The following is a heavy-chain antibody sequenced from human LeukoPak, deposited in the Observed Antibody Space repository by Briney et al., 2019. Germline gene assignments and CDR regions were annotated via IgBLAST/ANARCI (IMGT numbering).Heavy chain of an antibody. Sequence: SETLSLTCTVSGGSISSGSYYWSWIRQPAWKGLEWIGRIYTSGSTNYNPSLKSRVTISVDTSKNQFSLKLSSVTAADTAVYYCARSEYSYGADAFDIWGQGTMVTVSS. CDR2: IYTSGST. J-gene: IGHJ3*02. CDR3: ARSEYSYGADAFDI. V-gene: IGHV4-61*02. D-gene: IGHD5-18*01. CDR1: GGSISSGSYY.